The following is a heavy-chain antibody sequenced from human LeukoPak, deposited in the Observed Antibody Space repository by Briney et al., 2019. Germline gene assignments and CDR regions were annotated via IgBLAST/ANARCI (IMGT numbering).Heavy chain of an antibody. J-gene: IGHJ4*02. CDR1: GFTFSDYF. Sequence: GGSLRLSWAASGFTFSDYFMDWVRQAPGKGLEWVGRSRNRADSYTTEYAASVKGRFSTSRDDSKNLLYLQMNSLKTEHTAVYYCARDFLCGGIYYPLDLGQGTLVSVSS. CDR3: ARDFLCGGIYYPLD. CDR2: SRNRADSYTT. V-gene: IGHV3-72*01. D-gene: IGHD1-26*01.